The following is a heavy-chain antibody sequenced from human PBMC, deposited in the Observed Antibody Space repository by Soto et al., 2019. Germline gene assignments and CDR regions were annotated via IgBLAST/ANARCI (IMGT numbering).Heavy chain of an antibody. J-gene: IGHJ4*02. CDR3: ARHPDYRSGSHY. V-gene: IGHV4-38-2*01. Sequence: ETLALTCSVSGYSSSSGCFWGWIRQPPGKGLEWIANMYHDVNTRYNPSLKSRVTISVDTSKNQFSLNLSSVTAADTAVYYCARHPDYRSGSHYWGQGTLVTVSS. CDR2: MYHDVNT. D-gene: IGHD3-10*01. CDR1: GYSSSSGCF.